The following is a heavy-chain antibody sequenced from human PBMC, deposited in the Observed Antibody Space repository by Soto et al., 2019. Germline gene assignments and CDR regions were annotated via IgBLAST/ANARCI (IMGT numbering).Heavy chain of an antibody. J-gene: IGHJ6*03. Sequence: ASVKVSCQASGYTFTSYGINWVRQATGQGLEWMGWMNPNSGNTGYAQKFQGRVTMTRNTSISTAYMELSSLRSEDTAVYYCARGPYSNQYYYCYMDVWGKGTTVTVSS. D-gene: IGHD4-4*01. CDR1: GYTFTSYG. CDR2: MNPNSGNT. V-gene: IGHV1-8*01. CDR3: ARGPYSNQYYYCYMDV.